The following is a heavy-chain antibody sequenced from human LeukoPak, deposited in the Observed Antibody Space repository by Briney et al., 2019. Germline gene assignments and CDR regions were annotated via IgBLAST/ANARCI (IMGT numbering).Heavy chain of an antibody. CDR2: IIPILGTA. Sequence: SVKVSCKASGGTFSSYAISWVRQAPGQGLEWMGGIIPILGTANYAQKFQGRVTITADESTSTAYMELSSLRSEDTAVYYCARGDIVATMDDLDYWGQGTLVTVSS. J-gene: IGHJ4*02. D-gene: IGHD5-12*01. V-gene: IGHV1-69*13. CDR3: ARGDIVATMDDLDY. CDR1: GGTFSSYA.